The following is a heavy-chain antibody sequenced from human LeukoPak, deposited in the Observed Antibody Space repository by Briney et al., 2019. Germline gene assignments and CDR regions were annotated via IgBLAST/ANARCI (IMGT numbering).Heavy chain of an antibody. J-gene: IGHJ6*02. V-gene: IGHV3-23*01. CDR3: AKVRGRYYYYGMDV. CDR1: GFTFCSYA. CDR2: ISGSGDST. D-gene: IGHD1-14*01. Sequence: GGSLRLSCAASGFTFCSYAMSWVRQAPGKGLEWVSAISGSGDSTYYADSVKGRFTISRDNSKNTLYLQMNSLRAEDTAVYYCAKVRGRYYYYGMDVWGQGTTVTVSS.